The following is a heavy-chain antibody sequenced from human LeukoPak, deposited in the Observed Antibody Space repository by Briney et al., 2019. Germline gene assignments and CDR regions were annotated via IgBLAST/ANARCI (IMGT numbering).Heavy chain of an antibody. CDR2: INAGNGNT. D-gene: IGHD7-27*01. CDR1: GYTFTGYA. CDR3: ARGPLGRNGDYFDY. Sequence: ASVKVSCKASGYTFTGYAIQWVRQAPGQSLEWMGWINAGNGNTKYSQKFQGRVTITRDTSANTVYMELSSLRSEDTAVYYCARGPLGRNGDYFDYWDQGTLVTVSS. J-gene: IGHJ4*02. V-gene: IGHV1-3*01.